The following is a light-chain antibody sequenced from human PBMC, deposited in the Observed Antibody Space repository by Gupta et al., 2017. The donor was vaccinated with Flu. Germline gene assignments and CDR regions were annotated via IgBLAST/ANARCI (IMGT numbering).Light chain of an antibody. Sequence: QSALTQPASVAASPGQAITISCTGSSSDVGSFYLVSWYQEHPGKAPKLMLYEDDKRPSGVSNRFSGSKSGNTASLTISGLQAEDEATYYCCSYAGTHVVFGGGTELTVL. CDR3: CSYAGTHVV. J-gene: IGLJ2*01. CDR2: EDD. CDR1: SSDVGSFYL. V-gene: IGLV2-23*01.